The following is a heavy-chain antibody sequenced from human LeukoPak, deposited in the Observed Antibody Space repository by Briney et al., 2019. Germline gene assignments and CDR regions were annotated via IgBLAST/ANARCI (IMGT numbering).Heavy chain of an antibody. J-gene: IGHJ5*02. V-gene: IGHV3-66*04. CDR3: ARLVTGTTVINSGWFDP. CDR2: IYSGGNT. Sequence: GGSLRLSCAASGITVSGNYMAWVRQAPGKGLEWASVIYSGGNTYHADSVKGRFSISRDNSKNTVYLQMNGLRVEDTAVYYCARLVTGTTVINSGWFDPWGRGTRVTVSS. CDR1: GITVSGNY. D-gene: IGHD4-17*01.